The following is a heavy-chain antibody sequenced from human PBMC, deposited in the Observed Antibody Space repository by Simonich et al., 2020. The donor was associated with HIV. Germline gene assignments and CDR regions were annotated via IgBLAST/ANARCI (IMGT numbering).Heavy chain of an antibody. D-gene: IGHD6-6*01. CDR1: VFTFDDYA. CDR3: AKDRYSSSSGSFDY. J-gene: IGHJ4*02. Sequence: EVQLVESGGGLVQPGRSLRLSCAASVFTFDDYAMHWVRQAPGKGLEGVSGISGNSGSIGDEDSVKGRFTISRDNAKNSLYLQMNSLRAEDMALYYCAKDRYSSSSGSFDYWGQGTLVTVSS. CDR2: ISGNSGSI. V-gene: IGHV3-9*03.